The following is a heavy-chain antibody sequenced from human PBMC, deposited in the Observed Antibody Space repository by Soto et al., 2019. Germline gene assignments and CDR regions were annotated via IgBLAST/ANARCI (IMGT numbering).Heavy chain of an antibody. Sequence: EVQLVESGGGLVKPGGSLRLSCAASGFTFSSYSMNWVRQAPGKGLEWVSSISSSSSYIYYADSVKGRFTISRDNAKNSLYLQMNSRRAEDEAVDYFARDRGYYDGSGGGDYYYYGMDVWGQGTTVTVSS. CDR2: ISSSSSYI. V-gene: IGHV3-21*01. D-gene: IGHD3-10*01. J-gene: IGHJ6*02. CDR3: ARDRGYYDGSGGGDYYYYGMDV. CDR1: GFTFSSYS.